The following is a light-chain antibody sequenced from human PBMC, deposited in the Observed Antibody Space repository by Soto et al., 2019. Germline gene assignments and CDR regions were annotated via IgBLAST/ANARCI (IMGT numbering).Light chain of an antibody. CDR3: QQYNKWPPIT. J-gene: IGKJ5*01. CDR2: GAS. V-gene: IGKV3-15*01. CDR1: QSVSSK. Sequence: EIVMTQSPATLSVSPGERATLSCRASQSVSSKLAWYQQKPGQAPRLLIYGASTRATGIPVRFSGSGSGTEFTLTISSLQSEDFAVYYCQQYNKWPPITFGQGTRLEI.